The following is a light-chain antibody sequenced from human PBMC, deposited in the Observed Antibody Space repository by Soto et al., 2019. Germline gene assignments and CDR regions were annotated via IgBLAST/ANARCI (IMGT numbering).Light chain of an antibody. CDR1: QNVDNAY. J-gene: IGKJ2*01. CDR3: QQYGSSPYT. Sequence: DIVLTQSPGTLSLSPGETATLSCRANQNVDNAYVAWYQQRPGQAPRLLIHGASTRATGIPDRFGGSGSGTDFALTVSRLEPEDFPVYYCQQYGSSPYTFGQGTKLEIK. CDR2: GAS. V-gene: IGKV3-20*01.